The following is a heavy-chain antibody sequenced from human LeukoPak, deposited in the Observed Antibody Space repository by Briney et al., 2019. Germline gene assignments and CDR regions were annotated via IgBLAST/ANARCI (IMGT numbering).Heavy chain of an antibody. Sequence: GGSLRLSCTASGFTFGDYAMSWVRQAPGKGLEWVSAISGSGGSTYYADSVKGRFTISRDNSKNTLYLQMNSLRAEDTAVYYCARSSSRGLDYWGQGTLVTVSS. V-gene: IGHV3-23*01. D-gene: IGHD6-13*01. CDR3: ARSSSRGLDY. J-gene: IGHJ4*02. CDR1: GFTFGDYA. CDR2: ISGSGGST.